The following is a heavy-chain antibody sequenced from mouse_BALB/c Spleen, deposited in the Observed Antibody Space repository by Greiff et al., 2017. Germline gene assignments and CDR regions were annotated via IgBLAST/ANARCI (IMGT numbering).Heavy chain of an antibody. CDR3: AATVVDAMDY. CDR2: VNPNNGGT. V-gene: IGHV1-26*01. CDR1: GYSFTGYY. D-gene: IGHD1-1*01. Sequence: EVQGVESGPDLVKPGASVKISCKASGYSFTGYYMPWVKQSHGKSLEWIGRVNPNNGGTSYNQKFKGKAILTVDKSSSTAYMELRSLTSEDSAVYYCAATVVDAMDYWGQGTSVTVSS. J-gene: IGHJ4*01.